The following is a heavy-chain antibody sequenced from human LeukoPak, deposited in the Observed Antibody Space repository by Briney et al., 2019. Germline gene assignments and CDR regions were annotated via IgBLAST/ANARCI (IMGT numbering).Heavy chain of an antibody. J-gene: IGHJ5*02. CDR2: IKQDGSES. D-gene: IGHD2-15*01. CDR1: GFTFTTYS. V-gene: IGHV3-7*01. CDR3: ARGCSGGSCYESKFDP. Sequence: TGGSLRLSCAASGFTFTTYSMNWVRQAPGKGLEWVANIKQDGSESCYVDSVKGRFTISRDNAKNSLYLQMDSLRAEDTAIYYCARGCSGGSCYESKFDPWGQGTLVTVSS.